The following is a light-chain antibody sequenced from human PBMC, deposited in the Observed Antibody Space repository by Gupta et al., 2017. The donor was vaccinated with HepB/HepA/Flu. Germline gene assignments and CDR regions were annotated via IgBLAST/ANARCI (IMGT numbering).Light chain of an antibody. J-gene: IGLJ1*01. Sequence: QSGLTQSRSLSASPGQSVTISCTGTTNDIGLYDYISWYQQRPGEVPRLILYDVSKRPTGISERFSGSKSGNAASLTISALQPDDEGDYFCCSYAGNNIHVFGSGTAVTVL. CDR2: DVS. V-gene: IGLV2-11*01. CDR3: CSYAGNNIHV. CDR1: TNDIGLYDY.